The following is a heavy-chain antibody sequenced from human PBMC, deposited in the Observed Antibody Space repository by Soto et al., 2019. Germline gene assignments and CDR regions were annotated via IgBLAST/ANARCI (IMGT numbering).Heavy chain of an antibody. CDR2: ISHSGST. D-gene: IGHD1-26*01. CDR1: GDSINSSHW. J-gene: IGHJ6*02. CDR3: AGCGSPELAEHCCYYGMDV. Sequence: SETLSLTCAVSGDSINSSHWWNWVRQPPEKGLEWIGQISHSGSTNYNPSLTSRVTISVDKSKNHFSLKLTSVTAADTAVYYCAGCGSPELAEHCCYYGMDVWGQGTTVTVS. V-gene: IGHV4-4*02.